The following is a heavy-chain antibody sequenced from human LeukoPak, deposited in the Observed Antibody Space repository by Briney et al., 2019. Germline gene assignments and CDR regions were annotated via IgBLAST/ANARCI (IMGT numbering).Heavy chain of an antibody. J-gene: IGHJ5*02. CDR1: GGALTPGNW. Sequence: PSETLSLICTVSGGALTPGNWWSWVRQSPGRGLEWIGEVYQSGKTNYNPSLKSRVTISVDKSNNQFSLKLDSVTAADTAVYFCARLELVPAAMVDHWGQGTLVIVSS. CDR3: ARLELVPAAMVDH. CDR2: VYQSGKT. V-gene: IGHV4-4*02. D-gene: IGHD2-2*01.